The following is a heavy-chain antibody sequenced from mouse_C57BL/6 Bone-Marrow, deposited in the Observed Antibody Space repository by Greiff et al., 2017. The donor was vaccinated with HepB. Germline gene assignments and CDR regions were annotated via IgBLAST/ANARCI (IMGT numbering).Heavy chain of an antibody. Sequence: QVHVKQSGAELARPGASVKLSCKASGYTFTSYGISWVKQRTGQGLEWIGEIYPRSGNTYYNEKFKGKATLTADKSSSTAYMELRSLTSEDSAVYFCARRDYGSPFDYWGQGTTLTVSS. CDR2: IYPRSGNT. CDR3: ARRDYGSPFDY. CDR1: GYTFTSYG. V-gene: IGHV1-81*01. J-gene: IGHJ2*01. D-gene: IGHD1-1*01.